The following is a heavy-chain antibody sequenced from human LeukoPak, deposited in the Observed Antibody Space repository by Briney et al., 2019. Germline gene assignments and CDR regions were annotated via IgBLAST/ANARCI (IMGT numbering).Heavy chain of an antibody. D-gene: IGHD6-19*01. CDR1: GFTFSSYG. CDR2: IRYDGSNK. Sequence: GGSLKLSCAASGFTFSSYGMHWVRQAPGKGLEWVAFIRYDGSNKYYADSVKGRFTISRDNSKNTLYLQMNSLRAEDTAVYYCAKVNSSGWYYFDYWGQGTLVTVSS. J-gene: IGHJ4*02. CDR3: AKVNSSGWYYFDY. V-gene: IGHV3-30*02.